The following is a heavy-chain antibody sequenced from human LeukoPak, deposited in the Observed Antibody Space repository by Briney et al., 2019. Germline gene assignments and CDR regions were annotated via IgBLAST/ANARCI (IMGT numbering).Heavy chain of an antibody. J-gene: IGHJ6*03. CDR2: IYYSGST. Sequence: SETLSLTCVVSGYSISSGYHWGWIRQPPGKGLEWIGSIYYSGSTYYNPSLKSRVTISVDTSKNQFSLKLSSVTAADTAVYYCARRITMVRGVIIHYYYYYYMDVWGKGTTVTVSS. D-gene: IGHD3-10*01. V-gene: IGHV4-38-2*01. CDR3: ARRITMVRGVIIHYYYYYYMDV. CDR1: GYSISSGYH.